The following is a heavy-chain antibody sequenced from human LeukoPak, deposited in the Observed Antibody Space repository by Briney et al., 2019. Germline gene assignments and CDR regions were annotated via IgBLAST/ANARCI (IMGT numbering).Heavy chain of an antibody. V-gene: IGHV3-74*01. Sequence: PGGSLRLSCAASGFTFSNSWMHWVRQAPGKGLVWVSSINADGSTTNYADSVRGRFTISRDNAKNTLYVQMNSLRVEDTAVYYCVRALTGTDDFWGQGTLVTVSS. J-gene: IGHJ4*02. D-gene: IGHD1-7*01. CDR2: INADGSTT. CDR1: GFTFSNSW. CDR3: VRALTGTDDF.